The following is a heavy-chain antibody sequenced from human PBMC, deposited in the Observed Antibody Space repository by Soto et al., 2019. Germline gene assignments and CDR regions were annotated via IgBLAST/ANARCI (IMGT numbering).Heavy chain of an antibody. D-gene: IGHD6-13*01. J-gene: IGHJ5*02. CDR1: GFSFGNYW. Sequence: EVQLVESGGGLVQPGGSLRLSCAASGFSFGNYWMSWVRQAPGKGLEWVAKTNEDGSEKYYVDSVKGRFTISRDNAKNSLYLQMNSLTAEDTAVYYCASFPWYSSRWFDSKVFDTWGQGTRVTVSS. V-gene: IGHV3-7*05. CDR3: ASFPWYSSRWFDSKVFDT. CDR2: TNEDGSEK.